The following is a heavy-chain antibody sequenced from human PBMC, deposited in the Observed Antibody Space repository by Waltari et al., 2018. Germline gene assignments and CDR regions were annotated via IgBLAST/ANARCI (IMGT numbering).Heavy chain of an antibody. D-gene: IGHD6-19*01. V-gene: IGHV4-34*01. Sequence: QVQLQQWGAGLLKPSETLSLTCAVYGGSFSGYYWSGIRQPPGKGLELIGEINHSGSTNYNPSLKSRVTISVDTSKNQFSLKLSSVTAADTAVYYCARGRYSSGWYYWGQGTLVTVSS. CDR2: INHSGST. J-gene: IGHJ4*02. CDR1: GGSFSGYY. CDR3: ARGRYSSGWYY.